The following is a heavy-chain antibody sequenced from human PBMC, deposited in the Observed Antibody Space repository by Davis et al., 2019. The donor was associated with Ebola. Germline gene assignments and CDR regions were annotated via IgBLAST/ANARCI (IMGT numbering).Heavy chain of an antibody. V-gene: IGHV1-2*02. CDR1: GYTFTGYY. Sequence: ASVKVSCKASGYTFTGYYMHWVRQAPGQGLEWMGWINPNSGGTNYAQKFQGRVTMTRDTSISTAYMELSRLRSDDTAVYYCARGPYIVGATTPFDYWGQGTLVTVSS. CDR2: INPNSGGT. D-gene: IGHD1-26*01. CDR3: ARGPYIVGATTPFDY. J-gene: IGHJ4*02.